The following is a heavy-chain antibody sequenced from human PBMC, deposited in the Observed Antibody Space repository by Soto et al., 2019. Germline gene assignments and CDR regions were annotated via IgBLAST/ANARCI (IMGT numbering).Heavy chain of an antibody. J-gene: IGHJ5*02. D-gene: IGHD2-15*01. CDR3: ARHKSGSDWLDP. V-gene: IGHV4-39*01. CDR1: GGSISDISYC. CDR2: MFYSGAT. Sequence: SETLSLTCTVSGGSISDISYCWGWIRQPPGKGLQWIGCMFYSGATYYNPSLTNRATLSVDTSNNEFSLKLVSVTAPDTAVYYCARHKSGSDWLDPWGQGTLVTVSS.